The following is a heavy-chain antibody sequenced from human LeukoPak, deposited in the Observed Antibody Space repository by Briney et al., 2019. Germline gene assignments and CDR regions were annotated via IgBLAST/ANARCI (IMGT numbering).Heavy chain of an antibody. J-gene: IGHJ3*02. Sequence: PGGSLRLSCAASGFTFSDYYMSWIRQAPGKGLEWVSYISSSGSTIYYADSVKGRFTISGDNAKNSLYLQMNSLRAEDTAVYYCARESVAGNAFDIWGQGTMVTVSS. V-gene: IGHV3-11*01. D-gene: IGHD6-19*01. CDR2: ISSSGSTI. CDR1: GFTFSDYY. CDR3: ARESVAGNAFDI.